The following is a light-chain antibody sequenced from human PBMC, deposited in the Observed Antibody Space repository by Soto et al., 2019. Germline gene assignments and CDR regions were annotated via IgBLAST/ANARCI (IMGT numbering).Light chain of an antibody. CDR2: WAS. J-gene: IGKJ1*01. CDR3: QQYYSTPWT. V-gene: IGKV4-1*01. CDR1: QSVLYSSNNKNY. Sequence: DIVMTQSPDSLAVSLGERATINCKSSQSVLYSSNNKNYLAWYQQKPGQPPKLLIYWASTRESGVPDRFSGSGSGTDFTLTISSLQAEDVAAYYCQQYYSTPWTFGQGTKVEFK.